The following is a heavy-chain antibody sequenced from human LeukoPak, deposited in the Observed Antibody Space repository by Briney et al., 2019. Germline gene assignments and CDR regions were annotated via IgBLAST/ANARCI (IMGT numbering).Heavy chain of an antibody. CDR1: VFPFSSDW. D-gene: IGHD3-16*01. J-gene: IGHJ4*02. CDR2: IKHDESEK. CDR3: TRRLDD. Sequence: GGSLTLSCAASVFPFSSDWIDWVRQAPGKGLEWVANIKHDESEKNYLDSVKGRFTISRDNAQNSLYLQMNGLRVEDTAVYYCTRRLDDWGQGTLVTVSS. V-gene: IGHV3-7*01.